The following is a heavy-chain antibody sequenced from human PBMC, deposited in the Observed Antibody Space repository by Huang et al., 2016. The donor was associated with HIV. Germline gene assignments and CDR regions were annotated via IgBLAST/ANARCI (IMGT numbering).Heavy chain of an antibody. D-gene: IGHD3-16*01. CDR3: TKAYFGGGGAFDI. J-gene: IGHJ3*02. V-gene: IGHV3-23*01. CDR1: RLTFSSYS. CDR2: ITGSGGAP. Sequence: EVQLLESGGGLVQPGGSLRLSCAASRLTFSSYSMNWVRQAPGKGLEWVSGITGSGGAPNDTDSVKGRYTISRDKSKNTLYLQINSLRAEDTVVFYCTKAYFGGGGAFDIWGQGTMVTVSS.